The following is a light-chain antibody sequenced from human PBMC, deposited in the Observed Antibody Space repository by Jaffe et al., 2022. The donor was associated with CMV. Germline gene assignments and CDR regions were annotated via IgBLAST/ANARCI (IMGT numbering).Light chain of an antibody. CDR2: GAS. V-gene: IGKV3-15*01. CDR3: QQYNNWPPWT. CDR1: QSVKRN. J-gene: IGKJ1*01. Sequence: IVMTQSPATLSVSPGESATLSCRASQSVKRNLAWYQQKPGQAPRLLIYGASARATGVPARFSGSGSGTEFTLTISSLQSEDFALYYCQQYNNWPPWTFGRGTKVEIK.